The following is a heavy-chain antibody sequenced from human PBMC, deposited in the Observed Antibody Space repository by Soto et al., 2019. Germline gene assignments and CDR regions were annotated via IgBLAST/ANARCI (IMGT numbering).Heavy chain of an antibody. CDR1: GGSFSGYY. CDR3: AKVGWGGDS. CDR2: INDSGST. J-gene: IGHJ4*02. Sequence: QVQLQQWGAGLLKPSETLSLTCAVYGGSFSGYYWSWIRQPPGKGLEWIGEINDSGSTKYNPPLKSRATISVDTSKNQFSLKLSSVTATDTAVYFCAKVGWGGDSWGQGTLVTVSS. D-gene: IGHD7-27*01. V-gene: IGHV4-34*01.